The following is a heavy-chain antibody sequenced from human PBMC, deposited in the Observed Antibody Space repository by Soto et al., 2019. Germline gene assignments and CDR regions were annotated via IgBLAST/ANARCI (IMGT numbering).Heavy chain of an antibody. CDR3: AKENTYYYDSSGFPKKNDWFDP. D-gene: IGHD3-22*01. CDR2: ISWDGGST. CDR1: GFTFDDYT. V-gene: IGHV3-43*01. Sequence: EVQLVESGGVVVQPGGSLRLSCAASGFTFDDYTMHWVRQAPGKGLEWVSLISWDGGSTYYADSVKGRFTISRDNSKNSLYLQMNSLRTEDTSLYYCAKENTYYYDSSGFPKKNDWFDPWGQGTLVTVSS. J-gene: IGHJ5*02.